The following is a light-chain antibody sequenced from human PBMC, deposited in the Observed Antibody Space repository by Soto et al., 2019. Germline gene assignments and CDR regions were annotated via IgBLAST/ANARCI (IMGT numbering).Light chain of an antibody. CDR3: TSYANSTLYV. CDR2: EVN. J-gene: IGLJ1*01. CDR1: SSDIGLYNF. V-gene: IGLV2-14*01. Sequence: QSALTQPASVSGSPGQSITISCTGTSSDIGLYNFVSWYQHHPGEAPKLVIYEVNNRPSGVSNRFSGSKAGNTASLTISGLPAEDEADYYCTSYANSTLYVFGTGTKLTVL.